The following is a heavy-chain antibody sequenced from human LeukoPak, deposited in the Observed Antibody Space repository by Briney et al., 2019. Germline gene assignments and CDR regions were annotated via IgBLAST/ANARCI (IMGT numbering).Heavy chain of an antibody. D-gene: IGHD6-19*01. CDR2: IYTSGST. V-gene: IGHV4-61*02. Sequence: PSETLSLTCTVSGGSISSGSYYWSWIRQPAGKGLEWIGRIYTSGSTNYNPSLKSRVTMSVDTSKNQFSLKLSSVTAADTAVYYCARGNSSGWYPVWFDYWGQGTLVTVSS. J-gene: IGHJ4*02. CDR3: ARGNSSGWYPVWFDY. CDR1: GGSISSGSYY.